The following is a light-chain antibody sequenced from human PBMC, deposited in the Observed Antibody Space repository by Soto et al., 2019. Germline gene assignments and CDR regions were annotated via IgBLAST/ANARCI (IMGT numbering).Light chain of an antibody. CDR1: QTVTTN. CDR3: HQYNHWPS. CDR2: GAS. J-gene: IGKJ2*01. Sequence: ELVMTQSPATLSVSPGGRVTLSCRASQTVTTNLAWYQQKPGRAPRLLIYGASTRATGIPARFIGSGSGTEFSLTISSLQSEDFAVYYCHQYNHWPSFGQGTKLEIK. V-gene: IGKV3-15*01.